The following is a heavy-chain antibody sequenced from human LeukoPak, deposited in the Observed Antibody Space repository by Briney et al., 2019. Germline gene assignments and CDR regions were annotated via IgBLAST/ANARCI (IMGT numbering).Heavy chain of an antibody. J-gene: IGHJ4*02. V-gene: IGHV3-21*03. Sequence: GGSLRLSCAASGFTFSSYSMNWVRQAPGKGLEWVSSISSSSSYIYYADSVKGRFTISRDNAKNSLYLQMNSLKTEDTAVYYCTMCIAAAGHAASARDYWGQGTLVTVSS. CDR2: ISSSSSYI. D-gene: IGHD6-13*01. CDR3: TMCIAAAGHAASARDY. CDR1: GFTFSSYS.